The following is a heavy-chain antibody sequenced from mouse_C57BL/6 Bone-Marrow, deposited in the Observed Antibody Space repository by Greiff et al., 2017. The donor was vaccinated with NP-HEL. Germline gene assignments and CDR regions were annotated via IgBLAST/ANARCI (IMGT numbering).Heavy chain of an antibody. J-gene: IGHJ4*01. Sequence: EVQLQQSGAELVRPGASVKLSCTASGFNIKDDYMHWVKQRPEQGLEWIGWIDPENGDTEYASKFQGKATITADTSSNPAYLQLSSLTSEDTAVYYCTAYYGYDGYAMDYWGQGTSVTVSS. CDR3: TAYYGYDGYAMDY. D-gene: IGHD2-9*01. CDR1: GFNIKDDY. V-gene: IGHV14-4*01. CDR2: IDPENGDT.